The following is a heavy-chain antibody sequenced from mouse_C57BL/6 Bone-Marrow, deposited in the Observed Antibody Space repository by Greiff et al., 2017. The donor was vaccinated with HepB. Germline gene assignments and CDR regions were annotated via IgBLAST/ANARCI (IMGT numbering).Heavy chain of an antibody. CDR1: GYTFTSYW. D-gene: IGHD1-1*02. CDR3: ARRAVAYYFDY. CDR2: IYPGSGST. J-gene: IGHJ2*01. V-gene: IGHV1-55*01. Sequence: QVQLKQPGAELVKPGASVKMSCKASGYTFTSYWITWVKQRPGQGLEWIGDIYPGSGSTNYNEKFKSKATLTVDTSSNTAYLQLSSLTSEDTAVYYCARRAVAYYFDYWGQGTTLTVSS.